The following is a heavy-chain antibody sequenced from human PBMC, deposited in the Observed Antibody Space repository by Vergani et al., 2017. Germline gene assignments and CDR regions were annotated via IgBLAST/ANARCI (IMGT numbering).Heavy chain of an antibody. CDR1: GFTFNEYW. J-gene: IGHJ5*02. V-gene: IGHV3-74*01. Sequence: EVELVESGEGLVQPGGSLRLSCAASGFTFNEYWMHWARQVPGQGLVWVSGMNGDGDTISYADSVKGRFTISRDNAKNTLFLQMNSLRAEETAVYYCARARKFGFGVVWGNWVDPWGQGTLVTVSS. D-gene: IGHD3-3*01. CDR3: ARARKFGFGVVWGNWVDP. CDR2: MNGDGDTI.